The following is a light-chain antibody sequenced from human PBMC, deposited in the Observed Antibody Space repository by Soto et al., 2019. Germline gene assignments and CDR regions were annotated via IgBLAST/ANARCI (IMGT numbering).Light chain of an antibody. CDR3: SSYAGSNNYV. J-gene: IGLJ1*01. CDR1: GSDVGGYNY. Sequence: QSALTQPPSASGSPGQSVTISCTGTGSDVGGYNYVSWYQQHPDKAPKLMIFEVNKRPSGVPARFSGSKSGNTASLTVSGLQAEDEADYYCSSYAGSNNYVFGTGTKLTVL. CDR2: EVN. V-gene: IGLV2-8*01.